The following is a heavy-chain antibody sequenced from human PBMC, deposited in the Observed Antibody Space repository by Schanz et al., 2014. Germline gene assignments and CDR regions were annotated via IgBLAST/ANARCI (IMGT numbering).Heavy chain of an antibody. CDR2: LSEGGGGT. CDR1: GFTLSNYA. Sequence: VQLVESGGGVVQPGGSLRLSCAASGFTLSNYAMSWVRQAPGKGLEWVSALSEGGGGTHYADSVRGRFTISRDNSKNTLYLQMSSLRADDTAVYYCAKAADWPVTRFDPWGQGTLVTVSS. CDR3: AKAADWPVTRFDP. V-gene: IGHV3-23*04. J-gene: IGHJ5*02. D-gene: IGHD3-9*01.